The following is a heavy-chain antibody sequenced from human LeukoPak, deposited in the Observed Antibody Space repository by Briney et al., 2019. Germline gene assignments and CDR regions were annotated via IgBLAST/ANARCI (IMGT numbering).Heavy chain of an antibody. CDR3: AREGSMTARPFVAIDY. CDR1: GGSIRTYY. CDR2: IHSSGNT. D-gene: IGHD2-21*02. V-gene: IGHV4-4*07. J-gene: IGHJ4*02. Sequence: SETLSLTCAVYGGSIRTYYWSWIRQPAWKGLEWIGRIHSSGNTDYSPSLSSRVTISVDTSKNQFSLKLSSVTAADTAVYYCAREGSMTARPFVAIDYWGQGTLVTVSS.